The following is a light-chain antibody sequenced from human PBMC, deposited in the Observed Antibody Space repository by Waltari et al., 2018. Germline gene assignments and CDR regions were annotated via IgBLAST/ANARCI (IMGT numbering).Light chain of an antibody. CDR2: AAS. CDR3: LQYDCYPPT. Sequence: DIQMTQSPSSLSASVGDSVTITCRASQDIRNAIGWFQHKAGRAPKRLIYAASNLQTGVPPRFSGSGSGTEFTLTISSLQPEDVATFYCLQYDCYPPTFGGGTMVEI. V-gene: IGKV1-17*01. J-gene: IGKJ4*01. CDR1: QDIRNA.